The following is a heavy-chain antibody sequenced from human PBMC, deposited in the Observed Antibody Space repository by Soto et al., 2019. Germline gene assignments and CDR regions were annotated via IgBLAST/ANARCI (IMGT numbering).Heavy chain of an antibody. CDR3: AREVVSSSSPWFDP. Sequence: SETLSLTCAVYCGSFSGYYWSWIRQPPGKGLEWIGEINHSGSTNYNPSLKSRVTISVDTSKNQFSLKLSSVTAADTAVYYCAREVVSSSSPWFDPWGQGTLVTVSS. J-gene: IGHJ5*02. D-gene: IGHD6-6*01. V-gene: IGHV4-34*01. CDR2: INHSGST. CDR1: CGSFSGYY.